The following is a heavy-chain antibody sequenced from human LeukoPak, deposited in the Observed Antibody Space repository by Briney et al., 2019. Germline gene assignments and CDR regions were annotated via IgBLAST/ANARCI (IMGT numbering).Heavy chain of an antibody. Sequence: ASVTVSCKASGYTFTGYYMHWVRQAPGQGLEWMGWINPNSGGTNYAQKFQGRVTMTRDTSISTAYMELSRLRSDDTAVYYCARVVHSSSPRDYWGQGTLVTVSS. V-gene: IGHV1-2*02. CDR3: ARVVHSSSPRDY. CDR1: GYTFTGYY. D-gene: IGHD6-13*01. CDR2: INPNSGGT. J-gene: IGHJ4*02.